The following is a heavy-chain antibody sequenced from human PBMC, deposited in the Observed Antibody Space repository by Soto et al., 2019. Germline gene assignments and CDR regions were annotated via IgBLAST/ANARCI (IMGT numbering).Heavy chain of an antibody. CDR3: AREIYDFWSGYKYFDY. J-gene: IGHJ4*02. D-gene: IGHD3-3*01. CDR1: GFTFSSYA. V-gene: IGHV3-30-3*01. Sequence: GGSLRLSCAASGFTFSSYAMHWVRQAPGKGLEWVAVISYDGSNKYYADSVKGRFTISRDNSKNTLYLQMNSLRAEDTAVYYCAREIYDFWSGYKYFDYWGQGTLVTVSS. CDR2: ISYDGSNK.